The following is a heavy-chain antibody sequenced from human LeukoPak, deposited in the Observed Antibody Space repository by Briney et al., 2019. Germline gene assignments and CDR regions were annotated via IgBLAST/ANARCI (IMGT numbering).Heavy chain of an antibody. CDR2: ISSSSRYI. CDR1: GFTFSSYS. Sequence: PGGSLRLSCAASGFTFSSYSMNWVRQAPGKGLEWVSSISSSSRYIYYADSVKGRFTISRDSAKNSLYLQMNSLRAEDTAVYYCARGGSDILTQHDYWGQGTLVTVSS. D-gene: IGHD3-9*01. CDR3: ARGGSDILTQHDY. V-gene: IGHV3-21*01. J-gene: IGHJ4*02.